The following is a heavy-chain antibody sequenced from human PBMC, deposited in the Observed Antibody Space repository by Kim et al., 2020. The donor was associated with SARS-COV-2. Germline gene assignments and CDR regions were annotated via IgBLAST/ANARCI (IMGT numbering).Heavy chain of an antibody. J-gene: IGHJ4*02. CDR1: GYTFTGYY. CDR3: AREEIAAAGGGNY. D-gene: IGHD6-13*01. CDR2: INPNSGGT. Sequence: ASVKVSCKASGYTFTGYYMHWVRQAPGQGLEWMGWINPNSGGTNYAQKFQGRVTMTTDTSISTAYMELSRLRSDDTAVYYCAREEIAAAGGGNYWGQGTLVTVSS. V-gene: IGHV1-2*02.